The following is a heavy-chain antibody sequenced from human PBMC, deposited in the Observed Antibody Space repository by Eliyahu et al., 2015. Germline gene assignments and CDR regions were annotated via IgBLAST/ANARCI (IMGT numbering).Heavy chain of an antibody. CDR1: GFTFDDYA. Sequence: EVQLVESGGGLVQXGRSLRLXCXASGFTFDDYAMHWVRQSPGKGLEWVSGISWNSGSIGYADSVKGRFTISRDNAKNSLYLQMNSLRAEDTALYYCAKDMDDILTALDYWGQGTLVTVSS. D-gene: IGHD3-9*01. V-gene: IGHV3-9*01. CDR2: ISWNSGSI. CDR3: AKDMDDILTALDY. J-gene: IGHJ4*02.